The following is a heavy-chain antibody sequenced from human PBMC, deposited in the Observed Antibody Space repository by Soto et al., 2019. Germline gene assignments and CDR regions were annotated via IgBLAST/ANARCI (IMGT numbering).Heavy chain of an antibody. CDR2: MSPYTGNT. CDR1: GYIFVNYG. D-gene: IGHD3-16*01. Sequence: QVQLVQSGDEVKKPGASVKVSCKASGYIFVNYGIAWVRQAPGQGLEWMGWMSPYTGNTHSATKVQGRRTITTDTSTRTAYVDLWSLTSDDTAVYYCVMVDNYVTPTPQDVWGQGTTFTVSS. J-gene: IGHJ6*02. CDR3: VMVDNYVTPTPQDV. V-gene: IGHV1-18*01.